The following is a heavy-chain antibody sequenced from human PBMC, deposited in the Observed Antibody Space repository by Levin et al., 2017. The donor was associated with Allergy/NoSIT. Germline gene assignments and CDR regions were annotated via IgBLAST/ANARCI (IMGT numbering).Heavy chain of an antibody. J-gene: IGHJ4*02. CDR2: IKQDGGEK. Sequence: QAGGSLRLSCAASGFSFTSYWMSWVRQAPGKGLEWVANIKQDGGEKNYVDSAKGRFTISRDNAYNSLYLQMNSLRVEDTAVYYCARDAGWLQLEYGIFDNWGQGTPVTVSS. CDR1: GFSFTSYW. V-gene: IGHV3-7*01. CDR3: ARDAGWLQLEYGIFDN. D-gene: IGHD5-24*01.